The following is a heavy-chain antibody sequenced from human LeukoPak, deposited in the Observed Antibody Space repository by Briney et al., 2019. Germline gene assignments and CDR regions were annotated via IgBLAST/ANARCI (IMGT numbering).Heavy chain of an antibody. CDR2: IKRKIDGGTT. V-gene: IGHV3-15*01. CDR3: TTNTAPDYYGSGSYYNVI. Sequence: GGSLRLSCAASGFTFSTAWMNWVRQAPGKGLEWVGRIKRKIDGGTTDYAAPVKGRFTISKDDSKNTLYLQMNSLKTEDTAVYYCTTNTAPDYYGSGSYYNVIWGQGTLVTVSS. D-gene: IGHD3-10*01. J-gene: IGHJ4*02. CDR1: GFTFSTAW.